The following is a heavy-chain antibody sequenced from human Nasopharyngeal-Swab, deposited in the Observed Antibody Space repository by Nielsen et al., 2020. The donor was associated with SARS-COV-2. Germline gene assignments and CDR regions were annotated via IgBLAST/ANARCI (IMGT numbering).Heavy chain of an antibody. D-gene: IGHD1-26*01. CDR3: ARDREDDYYYHGMDV. Sequence: SETLSLTCPASGGSISSYYCSWIRQPPGKGLEWIWYIYYSGSTNYNPSLKSRVTISVDTSKKQFSLKLSSVTAADTAVYYCARDREDDYYYHGMDVWGQGTTVTVSS. J-gene: IGHJ6*02. CDR1: GGSISSYY. V-gene: IGHV4-59*01. CDR2: IYYSGST.